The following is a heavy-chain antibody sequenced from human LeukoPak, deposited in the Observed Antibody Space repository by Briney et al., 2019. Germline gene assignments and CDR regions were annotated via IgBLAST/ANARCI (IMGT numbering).Heavy chain of an antibody. D-gene: IGHD1-26*01. CDR1: GFTFSSYA. V-gene: IGHV3-23*01. CDR2: ISGSGGST. Sequence: GGSLRLSCAASGFTFSSYAMSWVRQAPGKGLEWVSAISGSGGSTYYADSVKGRFTISRDNSKNTLYLQMNSLRAEDTAVYYCAKDIAIVGATWIDYWGQGTLVTVSS. CDR3: AKDIAIVGATWIDY. J-gene: IGHJ4*02.